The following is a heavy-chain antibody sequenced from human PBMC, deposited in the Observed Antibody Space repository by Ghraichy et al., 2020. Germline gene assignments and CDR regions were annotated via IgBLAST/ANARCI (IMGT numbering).Heavy chain of an antibody. CDR3: ASFLGTQEYYGMDV. D-gene: IGHD1-1*01. CDR1: GFTFSSYW. CDR2: IKQDGSEK. V-gene: IGHV3-7*01. J-gene: IGHJ6*02. Sequence: GESLNISCAASGFTFSSYWMSWVRQAPGKGLEWVANIKQDGSEKYYVDSVKGRFTISRDNAKNSLYLQMNSLRAEDTAVYYCASFLGTQEYYGMDVWGQGTTVTVSS.